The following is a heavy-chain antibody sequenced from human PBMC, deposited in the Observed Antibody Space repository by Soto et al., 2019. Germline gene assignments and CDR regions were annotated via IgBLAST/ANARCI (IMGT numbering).Heavy chain of an antibody. CDR3: AKDPNGDYVGAFDS. CDR1: GFAFSSYA. CDR2: ITGSGAGT. J-gene: IGHJ4*02. Sequence: EVQFLESGGGLVQPGGSLRLSCAASGFAFSSYAMTWVRLVPGKGLEYVASITGSGAGTFYADSVKGRFTISRDNXXNTLYLQLSSLRAEDTAIYFCAKDPNGDYVGAFDSWGQGSLVTVSS. D-gene: IGHD4-17*01. V-gene: IGHV3-23*01.